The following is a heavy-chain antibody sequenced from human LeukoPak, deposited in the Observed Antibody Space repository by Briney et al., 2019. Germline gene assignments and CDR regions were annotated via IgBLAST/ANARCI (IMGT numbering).Heavy chain of an antibody. CDR3: ARLYYDSSGYAPGWFDP. CDR1: GGSISSGGYY. D-gene: IGHD3-22*01. V-gene: IGHV4-31*03. Sequence: SETLSLTCTVSGGSISSGGYYWGWIRQHPGKGLEWIGYIYYSGSTYYNPSLKSRVTISVDTSKNQFSLKLSSVTAADTAVYYCARLYYDSSGYAPGWFDPWGQGTLVTVSS. J-gene: IGHJ5*02. CDR2: IYYSGST.